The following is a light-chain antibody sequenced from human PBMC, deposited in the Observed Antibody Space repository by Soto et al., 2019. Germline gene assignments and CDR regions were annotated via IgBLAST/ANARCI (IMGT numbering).Light chain of an antibody. CDR2: EVT. Sequence: QSVLTQPASVSGSPGQSITISCTGTSSDVGGYNYVSWYQQHPGKAPKLVIYEVTKRPSGVPDRFSGSKSGNTASLTVSGLQAEDEADYYCSSFTGASTIFGTGTKV. CDR1: SSDVGGYNY. J-gene: IGLJ1*01. V-gene: IGLV2-14*01. CDR3: SSFTGASTI.